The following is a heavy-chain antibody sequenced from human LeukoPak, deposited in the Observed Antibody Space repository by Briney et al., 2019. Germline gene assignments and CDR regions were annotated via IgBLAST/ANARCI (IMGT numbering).Heavy chain of an antibody. J-gene: IGHJ3*02. CDR2: FYYDGST. CDR3: TRGITGHYRSLGGFAFDI. Sequence: PSETLSLTCTVSGASITQHYWSWIRQPPGKGLEYIGYFYYDGSTNYTSSVRSRVTILVDTSKNQFTLNLRSVSAADTATYYCTRGITGHYRSLGGFAFDIWGQGTMVAVSS. D-gene: IGHD3-16*01. CDR1: GASITQHY. V-gene: IGHV4-59*11.